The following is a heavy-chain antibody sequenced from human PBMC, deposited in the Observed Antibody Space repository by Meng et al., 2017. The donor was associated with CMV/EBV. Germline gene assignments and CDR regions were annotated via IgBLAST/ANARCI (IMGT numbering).Heavy chain of an antibody. D-gene: IGHD2-2*01. J-gene: IGHJ4*02. CDR3: AREAIDCSSTSCELDF. CDR2: IYYSGST. Sequence: ECLRLSCTVSGGSISSSSYYWGWILQPPGKGLEWIGSIYYSGSTYYNPSLKSRVTISVDTSKTQFSRMLSSVTAADTPVYYCAREAIDCSSTSCELDFWGQGTLVTVSS. CDR1: GGSISSSSYY. V-gene: IGHV4-39*01.